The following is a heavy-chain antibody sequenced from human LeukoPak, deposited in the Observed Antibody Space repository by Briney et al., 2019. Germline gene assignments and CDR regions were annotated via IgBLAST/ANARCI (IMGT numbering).Heavy chain of an antibody. D-gene: IGHD3-10*01. J-gene: IGHJ4*02. Sequence: GSLRLSCAASGFTFSSYWMSWVRQAPGKGLEWIGSIYYSGSTYYNTSLKSRVTISVDTSKNQFSLKLSSVTAADTAVYYCARLLQWFGEPDGGDYWGQGTLVTVSS. CDR1: GFTFSSYW. V-gene: IGHV4-39*01. CDR2: IYYSGST. CDR3: ARLLQWFGEPDGGDY.